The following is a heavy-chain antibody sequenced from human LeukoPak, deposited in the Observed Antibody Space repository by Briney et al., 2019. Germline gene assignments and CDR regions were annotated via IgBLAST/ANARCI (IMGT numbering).Heavy chain of an antibody. J-gene: IGHJ4*02. CDR1: GYTFTSYY. Sequence: GASVKVSCKASGYTFTSYYMHWVRQAPGQGLEWMGIINPSGGSTSYAQKFQGRVTMTRDTSTSTVYMELRSLRSDDTAVYYCARDLGGVQQWLVGYFDYWGQGTLVTVSS. CDR3: ARDLGGVQQWLVGYFDY. CDR2: INPSGGST. V-gene: IGHV1-46*01. D-gene: IGHD6-19*01.